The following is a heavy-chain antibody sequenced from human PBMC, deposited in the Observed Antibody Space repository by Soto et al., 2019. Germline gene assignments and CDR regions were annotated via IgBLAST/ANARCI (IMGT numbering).Heavy chain of an antibody. CDR2: ISAYNGNT. V-gene: IGHV1-18*04. Sequence: ASVKVSCKAAGYTFTSDGISWVRKATGQGLEWMGWISAYNGNTNYAQKLQGRVTMTTDTSTSTAYMELRSLRSDDTAVYYCAREEYYYDSSGYLRYFDYWGQGTLVTVSS. J-gene: IGHJ4*02. CDR3: AREEYYYDSSGYLRYFDY. CDR1: GYTFTSDG. D-gene: IGHD3-22*01.